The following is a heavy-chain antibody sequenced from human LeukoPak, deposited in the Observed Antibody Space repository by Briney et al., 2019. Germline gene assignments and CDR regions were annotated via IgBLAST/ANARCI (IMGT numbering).Heavy chain of an antibody. J-gene: IGHJ4*02. CDR3: ARDRRRKDKAMVVFDY. V-gene: IGHV3-48*01. D-gene: IGHD5-18*01. Sequence: GSLRLSCAASGFTFSSYSMNWVRQAPGKGLEWVSCISSSSSTIYYADSVKGRFTISRDNAKNSLYLQMNSLRAEDTAVYYCARDRRRKDKAMVVFDYWGQGTLVTVSS. CDR2: ISSSSSTI. CDR1: GFTFSSYS.